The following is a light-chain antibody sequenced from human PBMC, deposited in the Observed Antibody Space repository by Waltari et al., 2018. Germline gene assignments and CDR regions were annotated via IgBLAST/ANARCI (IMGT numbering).Light chain of an antibody. Sequence: SSALTQDPAVSVALGQTVRITCQGASLRTYYVTWFLQKPGQAPALDNYGKNNRPSGIPDRFSASSSGSTASLTIIGAQAEDEADYYCHSRDSSGDVLIGGGTKLTVV. J-gene: IGLJ2*01. CDR3: HSRDSSGDVL. CDR1: SLRTYY. V-gene: IGLV3-19*01. CDR2: GKN.